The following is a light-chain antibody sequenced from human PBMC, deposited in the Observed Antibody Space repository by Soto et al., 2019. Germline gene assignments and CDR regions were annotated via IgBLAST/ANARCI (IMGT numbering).Light chain of an antibody. CDR3: QQYDDWPIT. J-gene: IGKJ5*01. CDR2: DSS. CDR1: QSVSSY. V-gene: IGKV3-15*01. Sequence: EIVMTQSPATLSVSPGETATLSCRASQSVSSYLAWHQEKPGRAPRLLIHDSSTRAAGIPARISGSGSGTDFTLTISSLQSEDLAIYYCQQYDDWPITFGQGTRLEIK.